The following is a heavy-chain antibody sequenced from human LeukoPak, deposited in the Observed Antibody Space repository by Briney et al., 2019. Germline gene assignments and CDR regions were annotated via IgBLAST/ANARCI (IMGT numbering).Heavy chain of an antibody. V-gene: IGHV4-61*02. J-gene: IGHJ6*03. CDR1: GGSISSGSYY. CDR3: ARLHYGGNYGYYYYYMDV. Sequence: SETLSLTCTVSGGSISSGSYYWSWIRQPAGKGLEWIGRIYTSGSTNYNPSLKSRVTISVDTSKNRFSLKLTSVTAADTAVYYCARLHYGGNYGYYYYYMDVWGKGTTVTISS. CDR2: IYTSGST. D-gene: IGHD4-23*01.